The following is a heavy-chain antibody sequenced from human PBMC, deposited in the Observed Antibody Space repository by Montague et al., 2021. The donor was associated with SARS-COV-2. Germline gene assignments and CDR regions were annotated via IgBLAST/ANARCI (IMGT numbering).Heavy chain of an antibody. J-gene: IGHJ4*02. CDR3: ARAQNTCFIANCVNYFEV. V-gene: IGHV4-59*01. D-gene: IGHD1-1*01. CDR1: GGSISSYY. Sequence: ETLSLTCAVSGGSISSYYWSWIRPSPGKGLEWIGYVHYTGSTKYNPSLKTRVTLSLDTPKKHCSLKLKSVTAADTAVYYCARAQNTCFIANCVNYFEVWGLGALVTVSS. CDR2: VHYTGST.